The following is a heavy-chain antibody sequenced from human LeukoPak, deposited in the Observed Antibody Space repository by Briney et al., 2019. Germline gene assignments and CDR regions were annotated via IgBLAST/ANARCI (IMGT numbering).Heavy chain of an antibody. CDR1: GFTFSSYA. J-gene: IGHJ4*02. V-gene: IGHV3-23*01. CDR2: ISGSGGST. D-gene: IGHD6-19*01. CDR3: AKKREIAVAADFDY. Sequence: GGYLRLSCAASGFTFSSYAMSWVRQAPGKGLEWVSAISGSGGSTYYADSVKGRFTISRDNSKNTLYLQMNSLRAEDTAVYYCAKKREIAVAADFDYWGQGTLVTVSS.